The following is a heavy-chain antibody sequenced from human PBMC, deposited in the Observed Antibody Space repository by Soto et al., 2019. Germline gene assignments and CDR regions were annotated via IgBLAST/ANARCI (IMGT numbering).Heavy chain of an antibody. CDR2: INHSGNA. CDR1: GGSFSGYI. CDR3: AIHPGYYDILTGYTTYYFDS. D-gene: IGHD3-9*01. Sequence: SETLSLTCAVYGGSFSGYIWTWIRQTPGKGLQWIGQINHSGNAIYNPSLKNRVTISIMSNNQFSLEMSSVTAADTAVYYCAIHPGYYDILTGYTTYYFDSWGQGILVTVSS. V-gene: IGHV4-34*01. J-gene: IGHJ4*02.